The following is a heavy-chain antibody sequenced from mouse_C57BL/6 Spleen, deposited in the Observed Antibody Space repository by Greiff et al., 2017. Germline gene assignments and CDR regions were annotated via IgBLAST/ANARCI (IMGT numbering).Heavy chain of an antibody. J-gene: IGHJ4*01. CDR1: GYTFTSYW. D-gene: IGHD2-4*01. Sequence: QVQLQQPGAELVKPGASVKMSCKASGYTFTSYWITWVKQRPGQGLEWIGDIYPGSGSTNYNEKFKSKATLTADTSSSTAYMQLSSLTSEDSAVYYCARLYYDNGYAMDYWGQGTSVTVSS. V-gene: IGHV1-55*01. CDR2: IYPGSGST. CDR3: ARLYYDNGYAMDY.